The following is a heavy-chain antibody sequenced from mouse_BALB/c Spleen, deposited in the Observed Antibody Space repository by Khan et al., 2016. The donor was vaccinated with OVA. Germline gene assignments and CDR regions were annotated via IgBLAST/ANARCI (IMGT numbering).Heavy chain of an antibody. CDR2: IWGDGST. Sequence: VQLQESGPGLVAPSQRLSITCTVSGFSLTSYGVNWVRQPPGKGLEWLGVIWGDGSTNYHSALISRLSISKDNSKSQLFLKLNSLQTDDTATYYCAIWGDVYAVDYWGQGTSGTVSS. CDR3: AIWGDVYAVDY. V-gene: IGHV2-3*01. J-gene: IGHJ4*01. D-gene: IGHD1-1*02. CDR1: GFSLTSYG.